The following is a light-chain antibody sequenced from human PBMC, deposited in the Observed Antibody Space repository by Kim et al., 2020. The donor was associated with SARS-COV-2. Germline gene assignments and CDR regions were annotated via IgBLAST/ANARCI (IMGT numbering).Light chain of an antibody. V-gene: IGLV1-44*01. CDR1: SSNIGTNT. CDR2: SDN. CDR3: AVWDDSLDGWV. J-gene: IGLJ3*02. Sequence: ELTQPPSASGTPGQRVTISCSGSSSNIGTNTVNWSQQLPGTAPKLLIYSDNQRPSGVPYRFSGSKSGTSASLAISGLQSEDEADYYCAVWDDSLDGWVFGGGTQLTVL.